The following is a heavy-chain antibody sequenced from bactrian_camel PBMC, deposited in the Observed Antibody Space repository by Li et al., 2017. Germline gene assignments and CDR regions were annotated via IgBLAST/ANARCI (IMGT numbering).Heavy chain of an antibody. J-gene: IGHJ4*01. Sequence: HVQLVESGGGSVQAGGSLRLSCVASGRITSPYCMGWFRQVPGEEREGVAAIDTDEKTAYADSVKGRFTITKDNAKNTLYLQMNNLTLEDTAMYFCAASWYPCEVDDSENEYRWWGQGTQVTVS. CDR2: IDTDEKT. CDR3: AASWYPCEVDDSENEYRW. V-gene: IGHV3S53*01. D-gene: IGHD6*01. CDR1: GRITSPYC.